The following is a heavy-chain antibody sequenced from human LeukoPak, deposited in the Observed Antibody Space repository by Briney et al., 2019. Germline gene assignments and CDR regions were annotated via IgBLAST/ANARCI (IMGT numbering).Heavy chain of an antibody. CDR3: AKEPLTGDYFDY. CDR1: GFTFSSYW. J-gene: IGHJ4*02. CDR2: ISGSGGST. V-gene: IGHV3-23*01. Sequence: PAGGSLRLSCAASGFTFSSYWMSWVRQAPGKGLEWVSAISGSGGSTYYADSVKGRFTISRDNSKNTLYLQMNSLRAEDTAVYYCAKEPLTGDYFDYWGQGTLVTVSS. D-gene: IGHD7-27*01.